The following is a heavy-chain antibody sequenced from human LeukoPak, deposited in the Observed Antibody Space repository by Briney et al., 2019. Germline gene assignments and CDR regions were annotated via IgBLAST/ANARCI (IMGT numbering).Heavy chain of an antibody. D-gene: IGHD2-15*01. V-gene: IGHV4-39*01. CDR1: GGSISSSSYY. J-gene: IGHJ4*02. Sequence: SETLSLTCTVSGGSISSSSYYWGWIRQPPGKGLEWIGSIYYSGSTYYNPSLKSRVTISVDTSKNQFSLKLSSVTAADTAVYYCARQDCSGGSCYQYLDYWGQGTLVTVSS. CDR2: IYYSGST. CDR3: ARQDCSGGSCYQYLDY.